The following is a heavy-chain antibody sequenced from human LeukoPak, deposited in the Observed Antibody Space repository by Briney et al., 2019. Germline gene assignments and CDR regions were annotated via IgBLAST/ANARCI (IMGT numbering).Heavy chain of an antibody. J-gene: IGHJ4*02. Sequence: ASVKVSCKASGYTFTSYAMHWVRQAPGQRLEWMGWSTAGSGNTKYSQEFQGRVTITRDTSASTAYMELSSLRSEDMAVYYCARAYNYYDSSGYYLGYYFDYWGQGTLVAVSP. D-gene: IGHD3-22*01. CDR3: ARAYNYYDSSGYYLGYYFDY. CDR1: GYTFTSYA. V-gene: IGHV1-3*02. CDR2: STAGSGNT.